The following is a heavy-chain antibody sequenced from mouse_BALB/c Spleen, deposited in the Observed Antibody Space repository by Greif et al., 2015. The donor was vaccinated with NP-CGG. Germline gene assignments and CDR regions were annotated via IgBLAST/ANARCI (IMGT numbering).Heavy chain of an antibody. D-gene: IGHD1-2*01. Sequence: VQLQQSGAELVRPGSSVKISCKASGYAFSSYWMNWVKQRPGQGLEWIGQIYPGDGDTNYNGKFKGKATLTADKSSSTAYMQLSSLTSEDSAVYFCAGITTANAMDYWGQGTSVTVSS. J-gene: IGHJ4*01. CDR2: IYPGDGDT. V-gene: IGHV1-80*01. CDR3: AGITTANAMDY. CDR1: GYAFSSYW.